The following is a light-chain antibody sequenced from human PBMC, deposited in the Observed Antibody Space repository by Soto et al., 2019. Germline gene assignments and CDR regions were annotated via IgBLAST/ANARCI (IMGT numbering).Light chain of an antibody. CDR2: AAY. J-gene: IGKJ5*01. Sequence: MNQYQSSLSASVGERVAITCRASQSISSYLNWYHQKPGKAPKLLIYAAYSLQSGVPSRFSGSGSGTDFILTISSLEPEDFAGYYCQQCYSPPLTFGQGTGLEIK. CDR3: QQCYSPPLT. CDR1: QSISSY. V-gene: IGKV1-39*01.